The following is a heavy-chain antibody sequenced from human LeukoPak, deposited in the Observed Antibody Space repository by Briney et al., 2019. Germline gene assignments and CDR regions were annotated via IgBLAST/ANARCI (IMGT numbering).Heavy chain of an antibody. CDR1: GFTLSGYV. CDR2: ISSSSRFI. V-gene: IGHV3-21*01. Sequence: PGGSLRLSCAASGFTLSGYVMHWVRQAPGKGLEWVSSISSSSRFIYYADSMKGRVTISRDTAKNSLYLQMHSLRAEDTAVYYCAREHHAPVQRYYSDSTSYSAFDVWGQGTMVTVSS. J-gene: IGHJ3*01. CDR3: AREHHAPVQRYYSDSTSYSAFDV. D-gene: IGHD3-22*01.